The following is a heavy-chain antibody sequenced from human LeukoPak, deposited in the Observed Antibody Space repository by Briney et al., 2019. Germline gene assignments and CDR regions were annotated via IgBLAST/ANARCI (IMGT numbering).Heavy chain of an antibody. D-gene: IGHD3-10*01. CDR3: VRDRITIVRGVLNYFDP. Sequence: GASVKVSCKASGYSFTAYYIHWVRQAPGQGLEWMGRINPNSGDTNYAQKFQGRVTMTTDTSMSTAYMEVSRLRSDDTAVYYCVRDRITIVRGVLNYFDPWGQGTLVTVSS. CDR1: GYSFTAYY. J-gene: IGHJ5*02. V-gene: IGHV1-2*06. CDR2: INPNSGDT.